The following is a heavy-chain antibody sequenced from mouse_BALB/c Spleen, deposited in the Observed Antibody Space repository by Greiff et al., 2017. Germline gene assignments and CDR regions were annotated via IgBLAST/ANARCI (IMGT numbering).Heavy chain of an antibody. Sequence: EVKLMESGGGLVQPGGSRKLSCAASGFTFSSFGMHWVRQAPEKGLEWVAYISSGSSTIYYADTVKGRFTISRDNPKNTLFLQMTSLRSEDTAMYYCARMDYGSSSPFDYWGQGTTLTVSS. D-gene: IGHD1-1*01. J-gene: IGHJ2*01. CDR2: ISSGSSTI. V-gene: IGHV5-17*02. CDR3: ARMDYGSSSPFDY. CDR1: GFTFSSFG.